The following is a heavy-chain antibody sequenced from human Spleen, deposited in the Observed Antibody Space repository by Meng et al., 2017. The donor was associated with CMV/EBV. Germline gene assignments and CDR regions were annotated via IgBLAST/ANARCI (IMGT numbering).Heavy chain of an antibody. D-gene: IGHD5-24*01. V-gene: IGHV1-2*02. CDR1: GFAITGYY. CDR3: TRESDGFGP. J-gene: IGHJ5*02. CDR2: IIGNSAAT. Sequence: VVCKASGFAITGYYSHWVRQAPGQGLEWLRWIIGNSAATNYAQKFKGRITMTRAPSTNTAYMELSRLTSDDTAMYYCTRESDGFGPWGQGTLVTVSS.